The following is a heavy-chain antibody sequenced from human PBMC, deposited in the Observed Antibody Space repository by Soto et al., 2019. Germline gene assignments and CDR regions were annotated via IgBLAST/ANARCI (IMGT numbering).Heavy chain of an antibody. CDR2: ISSSSSYI. CDR3: ARDTDGGSCSSTSCYPLHY. CDR1: GFTFSSYS. Sequence: GGSLRLSCAASGFTFSSYSMNWVRQAPGKGLEWVSSISSSSSYIYYADSVKGRFTISRDNAKNSLYLQMNSLRAEDTAVYYCARDTDGGSCSSTSCYPLHYWGQGTLVTVSS. D-gene: IGHD2-2*01. V-gene: IGHV3-21*01. J-gene: IGHJ4*02.